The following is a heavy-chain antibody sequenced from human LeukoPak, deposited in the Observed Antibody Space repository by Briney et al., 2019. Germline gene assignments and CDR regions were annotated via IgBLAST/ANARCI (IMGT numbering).Heavy chain of an antibody. Sequence: SETLSLTCTVSGGSISSYYWSWIRQPPGKGLEWIGYIYYSGSTNYNPSLKSRVTISVDTSKNQFSLKLSSVTAADTAVYYCARGHVDTTVNFDYWGQGTLVTVSS. D-gene: IGHD5-18*01. V-gene: IGHV4-59*08. CDR2: IYYSGST. CDR1: GGSISSYY. J-gene: IGHJ4*02. CDR3: ARGHVDTTVNFDY.